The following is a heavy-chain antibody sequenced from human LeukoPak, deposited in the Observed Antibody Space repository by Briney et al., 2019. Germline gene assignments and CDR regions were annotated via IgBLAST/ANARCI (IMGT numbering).Heavy chain of an antibody. Sequence: ASVTVSCKASGYTFTIYDINWVRQATGQGVEWMGWMNPNSGNTGYAQKFQGRVTMTRNTSISTAYMELSSLRSEDTAVYYCARGPWRADKYYYFDYWGQGTLVTVSS. CDR2: MNPNSGNT. J-gene: IGHJ4*02. CDR1: GYTFTIYD. D-gene: IGHD3-22*01. V-gene: IGHV1-8*01. CDR3: ARGPWRADKYYYFDY.